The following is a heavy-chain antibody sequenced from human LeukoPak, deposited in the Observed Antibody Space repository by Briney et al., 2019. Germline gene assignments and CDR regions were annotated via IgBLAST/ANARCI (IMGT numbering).Heavy chain of an antibody. CDR3: AKDRENSYAFDY. J-gene: IGHJ4*02. CDR2: ITWDGGST. V-gene: IGHV3-43*01. D-gene: IGHD5-18*01. Sequence: GGSLRLSCAASGFTFDQYTMYWVRQAPGKGLEWVSVITWDGGSTNYADSVKGRFAISRDNSKNSLYLQMSSLGTEDTALYYCAKDRENSYAFDYWGQGTLVTVSS. CDR1: GFTFDQYT.